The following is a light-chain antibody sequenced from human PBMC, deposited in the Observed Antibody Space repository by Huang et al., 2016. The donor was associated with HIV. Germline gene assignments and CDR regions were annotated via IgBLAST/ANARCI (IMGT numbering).Light chain of an antibody. CDR3: QQYNNWPPLT. V-gene: IGKV3-15*01. CDR2: GTS. CDR1: QSVSTN. J-gene: IGKJ4*01. Sequence: ELVMTQSPATLSVSPGERATLSCRASQSVSTNLAWYQQKAGQCPRLLMYGTSTRASGVPARFSGSGSGTEFTLTISSLQSEDFAVYYCQQYNNWPPLTFGGGTRVEIK.